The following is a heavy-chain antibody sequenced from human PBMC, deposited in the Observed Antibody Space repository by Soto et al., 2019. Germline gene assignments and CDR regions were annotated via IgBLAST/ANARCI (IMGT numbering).Heavy chain of an antibody. J-gene: IGHJ4*02. CDR3: TTSYSGNYVDY. CDR1: GFTFSNAW. CDR2: IKSKTDDGTT. V-gene: IGHV3-15*07. D-gene: IGHD1-26*01. Sequence: PGGSLRLSCAASGFTFSNAWMNWVRQAPGKGLEWVGRIKSKTDDGTTDYAAPVKGRFTISRDDSENTLYLQMNSLKTEDTAVYYCTTSYSGNYVDYWGQGILVTVSS.